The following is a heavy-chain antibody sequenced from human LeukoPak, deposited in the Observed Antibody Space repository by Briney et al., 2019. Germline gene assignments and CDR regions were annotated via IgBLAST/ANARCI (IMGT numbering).Heavy chain of an antibody. V-gene: IGHV4-59*01. Sequence: PSETLSLTCTVSGGSISSYYWSWIRQPPGMGLEWIGYIYYSGSTNYNPSLKSRVTISVDTSKNQFSLKLSSVTAADTAVYYCARVDCGGDCCFDYWGQGTLVTVSS. CDR1: GGSISSYY. J-gene: IGHJ4*02. CDR2: IYYSGST. D-gene: IGHD2-21*02. CDR3: ARVDCGGDCCFDY.